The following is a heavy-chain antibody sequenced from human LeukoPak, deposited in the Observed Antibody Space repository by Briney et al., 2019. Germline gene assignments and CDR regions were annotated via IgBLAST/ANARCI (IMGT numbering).Heavy chain of an antibody. Sequence: ESGPTLVNPTQTLTLTCTFSGFSLSTSGMCVSWIRQPPGKALKWLSRIDWDDDKYYSTSLKTRLTISKDTSKNQVVLTMTNMDPVDTATYYCARMITLSNGRYSSKTLDYWGQGTLVTVSS. D-gene: IGHD1-26*01. V-gene: IGHV2-70*11. CDR1: GFSLSTSGMC. CDR2: IDWDDDK. CDR3: ARMITLSNGRYSSKTLDY. J-gene: IGHJ4*02.